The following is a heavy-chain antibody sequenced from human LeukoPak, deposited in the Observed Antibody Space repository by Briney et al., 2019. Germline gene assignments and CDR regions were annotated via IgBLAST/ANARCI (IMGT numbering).Heavy chain of an antibody. CDR3: ARVRYYDSRSLFRFDP. CDR2: IYYSGST. CDR1: GGSISSYY. Sequence: SETLSLTCTVSGGSISSYYWSRIRQPPGKGLEWIGYIYYSGSTNYNPSLKSRVTISVDTSKNQFSLKLSSVTAADTAVYYCARVRYYDSRSLFRFDPWGQGTLVTVSS. V-gene: IGHV4-59*01. J-gene: IGHJ5*02. D-gene: IGHD3-22*01.